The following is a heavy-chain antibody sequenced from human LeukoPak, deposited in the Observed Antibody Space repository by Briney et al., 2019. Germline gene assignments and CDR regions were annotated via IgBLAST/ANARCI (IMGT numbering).Heavy chain of an antibody. CDR2: TSSDLNVK. J-gene: IGHJ6*02. V-gene: IGHV3-30-3*01. D-gene: IGHD1-1*01. Sequence: GGSLRLSCAASGFTFRNYVIHWVRQAPGKGLEWVAVTSSDLNVKLYADSVKGRFTISRDNSRSTLYLQMNSLRPEDTAIYYCARGQLEWENYYYGMDVWGQGTTVTVSS. CDR1: GFTFRNYV. CDR3: ARGQLEWENYYYGMDV.